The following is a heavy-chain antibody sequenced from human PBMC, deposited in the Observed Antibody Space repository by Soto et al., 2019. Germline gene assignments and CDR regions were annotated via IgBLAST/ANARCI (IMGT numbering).Heavy chain of an antibody. J-gene: IGHJ5*02. CDR1: GYTFFTYD. CDR2: ISTYSGDT. Sequence: QVHLVQSGVEVKTPGASVKVSCQASGYTFFTYDISWVRQAPGQGREWMGGISTYSGDTKYAQKFQGRVTMTTDTATTTASRELSSLRSDDTAVYYCARHRGPTTSETWFDPWGQGTLVTVSS. CDR3: ARHRGPTTSETWFDP. V-gene: IGHV1-18*01. D-gene: IGHD5-12*01.